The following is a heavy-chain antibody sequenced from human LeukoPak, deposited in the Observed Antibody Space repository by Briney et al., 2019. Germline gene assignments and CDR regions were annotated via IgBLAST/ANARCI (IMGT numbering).Heavy chain of an antibody. Sequence: GGSLTPSCAPSGFTFSSYCMSWVSQDPGNGRGWLSSISSSSSYVYYSYSVKGRFTISRDNAKKSLHLQMNSLRAEDTAVYYCARAPGYDSSCNYQFDYWGQGTLVTVSS. D-gene: IGHD3-22*01. CDR3: ARAPGYDSSCNYQFDY. V-gene: IGHV3-21*01. CDR2: ISSSSSYV. J-gene: IGHJ4*02. CDR1: GFTFSSYC.